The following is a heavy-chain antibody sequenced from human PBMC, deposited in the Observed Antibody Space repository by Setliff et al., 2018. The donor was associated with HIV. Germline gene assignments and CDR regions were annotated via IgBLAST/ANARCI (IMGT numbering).Heavy chain of an antibody. Sequence: SETLSLTCTVSGGSISSSSYYWGWIRQPPGKGLEWIGSIYYSGSTYYNPSLKSRVTISVDTSKNQFSLKLRSVTAADTAVYYCVRTYNDLENYYHHYYYMDVWGKGTTVTVSS. D-gene: IGHD1-1*01. CDR2: IYYSGST. J-gene: IGHJ6*03. CDR1: GGSISSSSYY. CDR3: VRTYNDLENYYHHYYYMDV. V-gene: IGHV4-39*07.